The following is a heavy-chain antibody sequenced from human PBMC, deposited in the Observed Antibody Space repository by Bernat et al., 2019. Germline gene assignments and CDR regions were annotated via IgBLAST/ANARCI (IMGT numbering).Heavy chain of an antibody. Sequence: EVQLVESGGGLVQPGGSLRLSCAASGFTFSSYSMNWVRQAPGKGLDWVSYISSSSSTIYYADSVKGRFTISRDNAKNSLYLQMNSLRDEDTAVYYCARDYYGSGSYYYDYGMDVWGQGTTVTVSS. CDR2: ISSSSSTI. CDR1: GFTFSSYS. J-gene: IGHJ6*02. V-gene: IGHV3-48*02. CDR3: ARDYYGSGSYYYDYGMDV. D-gene: IGHD3-10*01.